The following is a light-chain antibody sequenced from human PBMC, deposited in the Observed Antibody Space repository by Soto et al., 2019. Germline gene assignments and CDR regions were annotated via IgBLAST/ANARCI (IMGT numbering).Light chain of an antibody. CDR1: SSDVGGYNY. CDR2: DVS. J-gene: IGLJ1*01. V-gene: IGLV2-14*01. CDR3: SSYTSSSTPPVV. Sequence: QSVLTQPASVSGSPGQSITISCTGTSSDVGGYNYVSWYQQHPGKAPKLMIYDVSNRPSGVSNRFSGSKSGNTASLTISGLQAEDEADYYCSSYTSSSTPPVVFGTGTKLTVL.